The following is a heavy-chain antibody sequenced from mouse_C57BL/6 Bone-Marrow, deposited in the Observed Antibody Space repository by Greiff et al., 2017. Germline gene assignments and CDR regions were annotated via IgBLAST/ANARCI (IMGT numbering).Heavy chain of an antibody. V-gene: IGHV5-4*01. Sequence: EVQGVESGGGLVKPGGSLKLSCAASGFTFSSYAMSWVRQTPEKRLEWVATISDGGSYTNYPDNVKGRFTISRDNAKNNQYLQMSHLKSEDTAMYYCARASGDWYFDVWGTGTTVTVSS. CDR1: GFTFSSYA. CDR3: ARASGDWYFDV. D-gene: IGHD6-1*01. CDR2: ISDGGSYT. J-gene: IGHJ1*03.